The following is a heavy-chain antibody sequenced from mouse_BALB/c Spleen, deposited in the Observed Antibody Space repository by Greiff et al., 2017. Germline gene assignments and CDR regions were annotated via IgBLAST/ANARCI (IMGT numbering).Heavy chain of an antibody. Sequence: VQLQQSGPELVKPGASVRISCKASGYTFTSYYIHWVKQRPGQGLEWIGWIYPGNVNTKYNEKFKGKATLTADKSSSTAYMQLSSLTSEDSAVYFCARGGDYPNYYALDYWGQGTSVTVSS. CDR3: ARGGDYPNYYALDY. D-gene: IGHD2-13*01. CDR1: GYTFTSYY. J-gene: IGHJ4*01. CDR2: IYPGNVNT. V-gene: IGHV1S56*01.